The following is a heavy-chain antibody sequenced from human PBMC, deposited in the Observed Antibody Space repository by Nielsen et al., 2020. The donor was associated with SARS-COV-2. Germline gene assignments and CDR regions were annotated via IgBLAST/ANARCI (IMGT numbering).Heavy chain of an antibody. J-gene: IGHJ4*02. CDR1: GFTFDDYA. D-gene: IGHD3-10*01. Sequence: SLKISCAASGFTFDDYAMHWVRQAPGKGLEWVSGISWNSGSIGYADSVKGRFTISRDNAKNSLYLQMNSLRAEDTALYYCAKDSTGSGSYDVWGQGTLVTVSS. V-gene: IGHV3-9*01. CDR3: AKDSTGSGSYDV. CDR2: ISWNSGSI.